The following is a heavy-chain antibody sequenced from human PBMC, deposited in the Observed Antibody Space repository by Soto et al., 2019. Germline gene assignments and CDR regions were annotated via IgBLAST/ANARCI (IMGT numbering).Heavy chain of an antibody. J-gene: IGHJ6*02. CDR1: GFTFSSYC. Sequence: GGSLRLSCAASGFTFSSYCMHWVRQAPGKGLEWVAVIRYDGSNKYYADSVKGRFTISRDNSKNSVYLQMNSLRCEDSAVYYCARDRSSTYYYYGIDLWGQGTTVTVSS. CDR2: IRYDGSNK. CDR3: ARDRSSTYYYYGIDL. V-gene: IGHV3-30*03. D-gene: IGHD6-19*01.